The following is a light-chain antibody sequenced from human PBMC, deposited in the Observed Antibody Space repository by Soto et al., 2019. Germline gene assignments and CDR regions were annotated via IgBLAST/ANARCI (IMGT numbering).Light chain of an antibody. CDR2: DVS. V-gene: IGLV2-14*01. J-gene: IGLJ2*01. Sequence: QSVLTQPASVSGSPGQSITISCTGTNSDVGDYNYVSWYQQHPGKAPKLMIYDVSDRPSGVSNRFSGSKSGNTASLTISGLQAEDEADYYCSSYTSSSLVVFGGGTKLTVL. CDR3: SSYTSSSLVV. CDR1: NSDVGDYNY.